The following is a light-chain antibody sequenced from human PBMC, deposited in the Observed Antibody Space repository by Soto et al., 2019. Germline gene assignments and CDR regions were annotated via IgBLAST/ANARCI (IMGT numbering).Light chain of an antibody. CDR1: QSVSSW. J-gene: IGKJ1*01. CDR2: DAS. V-gene: IGKV1-5*01. Sequence: DIQMTQSPSTLSASVGDRVTITCRASQSVSSWLAWYQQKPGKAPNLLIYDASSLESGVPSRFSGSGSGTEFTLTIHSLHPDDFAPYYCQQYNTYSTFGQGTTVEIK. CDR3: QQYNTYST.